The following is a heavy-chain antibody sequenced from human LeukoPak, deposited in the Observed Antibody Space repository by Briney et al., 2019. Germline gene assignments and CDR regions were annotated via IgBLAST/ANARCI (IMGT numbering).Heavy chain of an antibody. CDR3: AKDLTRCSSTSCYTFLDY. D-gene: IGHD2-2*02. CDR1: GFSFRNYA. J-gene: IGHJ4*02. Sequence: PGGSLGLSCVASGFSFRNYAIHWVRQAPGKGLEWVSAISGSGGSTYYADSVKGRFTISRDNSKNTLYLQMNSLRAEDTAVYYCAKDLTRCSSTSCYTFLDYWGQGTLVTVSS. V-gene: IGHV3-23*01. CDR2: ISGSGGST.